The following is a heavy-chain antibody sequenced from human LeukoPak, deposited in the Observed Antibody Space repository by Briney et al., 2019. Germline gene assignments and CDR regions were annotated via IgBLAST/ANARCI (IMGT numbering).Heavy chain of an antibody. CDR3: ARHYYGSGSWNWFDP. J-gene: IGHJ5*02. CDR1: GGSISSYY. Sequence: KPSETLSLTCTVSGGSISSYYCSWIRQPPGKGLEWIGYIYSSGTSNYKPSLMSRVTISVETSKNQFSLRLNSVTAADTAVYYCARHYYGSGSWNWFDPWGQGILVTVSS. CDR2: IYSSGTS. V-gene: IGHV4-59*08. D-gene: IGHD3-10*01.